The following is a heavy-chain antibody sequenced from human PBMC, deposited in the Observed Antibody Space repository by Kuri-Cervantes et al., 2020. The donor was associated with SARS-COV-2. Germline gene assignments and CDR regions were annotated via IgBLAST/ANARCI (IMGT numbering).Heavy chain of an antibody. CDR2: IYSGGSST. Sequence: GESLKISCAASGFTFSSYAMSWVRQAPGKGLEWVSVIYSGGSSTYYADSVKGRFTISRDNSKNTLYLQMNSLRAEDTGVYYCASMVRGNYGMDVWGQGTTVTVSS. CDR1: GFTFSSYA. V-gene: IGHV3-23*03. CDR3: ASMVRGNYGMDV. D-gene: IGHD3-10*01. J-gene: IGHJ6*02.